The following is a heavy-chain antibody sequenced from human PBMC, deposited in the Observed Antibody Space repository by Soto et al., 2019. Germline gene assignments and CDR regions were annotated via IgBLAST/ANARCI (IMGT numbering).Heavy chain of an antibody. CDR3: ARERVVARGRPGTDV. V-gene: IGHV4-4*07. D-gene: IGHD2-2*01. CDR1: GASVSSYY. Sequence: PSETLSLTCAVSGASVSSYYWSWIRQPAGKGLEWIGRFNTDGTSNYNPSLRSRVTMSVDTSKSQFSLKLTSLTAADTATYYCARERVVARGRPGTDVWGQGTRVTVSS. CDR2: FNTDGTS. J-gene: IGHJ6*02.